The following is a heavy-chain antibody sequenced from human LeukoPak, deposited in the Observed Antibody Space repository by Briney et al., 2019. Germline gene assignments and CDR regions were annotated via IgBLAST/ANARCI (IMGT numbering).Heavy chain of an antibody. CDR1: GGSISSSSYY. Sequence: PSETLSLTCTVSGGSISSSSYYWGWIRQPPGKGLEWIGSIYYSGSTYYNPSLKSRVTISVDTSKNQFSLKLSSVTAADTAVYYCARGRAAGIFGGQGTLVTVSS. CDR3: ARGRAAGIF. D-gene: IGHD6-13*01. J-gene: IGHJ4*02. CDR2: IYYSGST. V-gene: IGHV4-39*01.